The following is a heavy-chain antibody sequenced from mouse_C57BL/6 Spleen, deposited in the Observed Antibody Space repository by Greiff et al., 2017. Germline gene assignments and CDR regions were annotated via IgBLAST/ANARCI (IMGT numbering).Heavy chain of an antibody. D-gene: IGHD2-5*01. CDR3: ASSNYGWFAY. V-gene: IGHV1-61*01. Sequence: VQLQQSGAELVRPGSSVKLSCKASGYTFTSYWMDWVKQRPGQGLEWIGNIYPSDSETHYNQKFKDKATLTVDKSSSTAYMQLSSLTSEDSAVYYCASSNYGWFAYWGQGTLVTVSA. CDR2: IYPSDSET. J-gene: IGHJ3*01. CDR1: GYTFTSYW.